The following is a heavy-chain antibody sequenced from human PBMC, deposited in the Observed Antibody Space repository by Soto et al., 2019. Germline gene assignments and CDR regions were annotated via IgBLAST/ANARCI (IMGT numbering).Heavy chain of an antibody. CDR1: GYTFTGYY. D-gene: IGHD5-12*01. J-gene: IGHJ4*02. V-gene: IGHV1-2*02. CDR2: INPKSGGT. CDR3: AKANSGDDDELDY. Sequence: ASVKVSCKASGYTFTGYYMHWVRQAPGQGLEWMGWINPKSGGTDYAQKFQGRVTMTRDTSSSSAYMELSSLRSDDTAVYYCAKANSGDDDELDYWGQGTQVTVSS.